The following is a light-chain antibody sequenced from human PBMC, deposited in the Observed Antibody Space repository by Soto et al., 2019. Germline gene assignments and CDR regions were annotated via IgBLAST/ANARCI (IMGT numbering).Light chain of an antibody. V-gene: IGLV2-11*01. CDR1: STDVGASNN. J-gene: IGLJ1*01. CDR2: DVS. Sequence: QSVLTQPPSVSGSHGQSVTISCTGTSTDVGASNNVSWYQQLPGRAPKLMIYDVSERPSGVPDRFSGSKSGNTASLTISGLQADDEADYYCCSYAVTFYVFGTGTKVTVL. CDR3: CSYAVTFYV.